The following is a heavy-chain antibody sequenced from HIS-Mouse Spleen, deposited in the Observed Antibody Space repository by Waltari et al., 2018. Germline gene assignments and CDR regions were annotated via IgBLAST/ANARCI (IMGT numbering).Heavy chain of an antibody. D-gene: IGHD3-3*01. Sequence: EVQLVESGGGLVQPGRSLRLSCAASGFTFDDYAMHWVRQAPGKGLEWVSGISWNRGSIGYADSVKGRFTISRDNAKNSLYLQMNSLRAEDTALYYCAKDMGLRFLEWLFDYWGQGTLVTVSS. V-gene: IGHV3-9*01. CDR2: ISWNRGSI. J-gene: IGHJ4*02. CDR3: AKDMGLRFLEWLFDY. CDR1: GFTFDDYA.